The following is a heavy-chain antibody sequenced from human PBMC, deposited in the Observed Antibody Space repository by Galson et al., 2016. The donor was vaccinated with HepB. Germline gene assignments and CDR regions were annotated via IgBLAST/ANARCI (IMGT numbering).Heavy chain of an antibody. CDR2: ISYDRSNT. Sequence: SLRLSCAASGFTFSSYTMHWVRQAPGKGLEWVALISYDRSNTYYADSVKGRFTISRDNSKNTLYLQMNSLRTEDTALYYCTRESVLEWSLHFDYWGQGTLVTVSS. D-gene: IGHD3-3*01. J-gene: IGHJ4*02. CDR1: GFTFSSYT. V-gene: IGHV3-30-3*01. CDR3: TRESVLEWSLHFDY.